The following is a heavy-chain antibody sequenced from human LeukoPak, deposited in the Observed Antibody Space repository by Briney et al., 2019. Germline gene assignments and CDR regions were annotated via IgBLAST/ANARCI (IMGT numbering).Heavy chain of an antibody. CDR2: ISAYNGNT. J-gene: IGHJ6*04. V-gene: IGHV1-18*04. Sequence: ASVKVSCKASGYTFTSYRISWVRQAPGQGLEWMGWISAYNGNTNYAQKLQGRVTMTTDTSTSTAYMELRSLRSDDTAVYYCARDRPLLWFGELDLGRTYYYYGMDVWGKGTTVTVSS. CDR3: ARDRPLLWFGELDLGRTYYYYGMDV. D-gene: IGHD3-10*01. CDR1: GYTFTSYR.